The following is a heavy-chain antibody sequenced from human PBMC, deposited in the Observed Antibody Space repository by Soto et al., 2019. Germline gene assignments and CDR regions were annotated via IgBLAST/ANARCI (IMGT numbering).Heavy chain of an antibody. J-gene: IGHJ6*02. CDR2: TSYDGSKK. D-gene: IGHD7-27*01. Sequence: QVQLVESGGGVVQPGRSLRLSCAASGYIFSNYGMHWVRQAPGKGLEGVAVTSYDGSKKYYADSVKGRFTISKDNSKNTVYLQMNSLRIEDTAVYYSAKWGLSGHGMDVWGQGTTVTVSS. CDR3: AKWGLSGHGMDV. CDR1: GYIFSNYG. V-gene: IGHV3-30*18.